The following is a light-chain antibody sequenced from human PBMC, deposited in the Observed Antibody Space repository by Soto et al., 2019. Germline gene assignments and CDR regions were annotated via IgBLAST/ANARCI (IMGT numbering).Light chain of an antibody. CDR1: QGISNY. CDR2: AAS. V-gene: IGKV1-27*01. J-gene: IGKJ1*01. CDR3: QQYNSAPST. Sequence: DIQMTQSPSSLSASVGDRVTITCRASQGISNYLARYQQKPGKVPKLLIYAASTLQSGVPSRFSRSASGTELPLTISRLQPEDVATYYCQQYNSAPSTFGPGTKVQIK.